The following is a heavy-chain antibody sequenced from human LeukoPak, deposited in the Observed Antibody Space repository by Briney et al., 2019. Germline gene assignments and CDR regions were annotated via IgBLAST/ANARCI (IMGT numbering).Heavy chain of an antibody. CDR2: INHSGST. D-gene: IGHD6-19*01. V-gene: IGHV4-34*01. CDR3: ARGRIAVAGTLVDY. J-gene: IGHJ4*02. Sequence: SATLSLTCAVYGVSFSGYCWSWIRQPPGKGLEWLGEINHSGSTNYNPSLKSRVTISVDASKNQFSLKLSSVTAADTAVYYCARGRIAVAGTLVDYWGQGTLVTVSS. CDR1: GVSFSGYC.